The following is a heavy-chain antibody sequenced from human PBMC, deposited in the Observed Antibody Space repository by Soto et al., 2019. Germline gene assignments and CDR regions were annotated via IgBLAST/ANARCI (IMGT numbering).Heavy chain of an antibody. Sequence: EVQLVESGGGLVQPGGSLRLSCAASGFTFSSYEMNWVRQAPGKGLEWVSYISSSGSTIYYADSVKGRFTISRDNAKNSLYLQMNSLRAEDTAVYDCARDQYSSSWYVYFQHWGQGTLVTVSS. J-gene: IGHJ1*01. D-gene: IGHD6-13*01. CDR1: GFTFSSYE. CDR2: ISSSGSTI. V-gene: IGHV3-48*03. CDR3: ARDQYSSSWYVYFQH.